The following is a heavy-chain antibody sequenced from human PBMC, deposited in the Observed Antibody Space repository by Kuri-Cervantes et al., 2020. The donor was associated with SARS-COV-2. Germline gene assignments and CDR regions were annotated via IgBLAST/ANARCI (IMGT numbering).Heavy chain of an antibody. Sequence: ESLKISCTVSGGSISSHYWSWIRQPPGKGLEWIGYIYYSGSTNYNPSLKSRVTISLNTSKNQFSLKLSSVTAADTAVYYCARDPNANHNNWFDPWGQGTLVTVSS. D-gene: IGHD4/OR15-4a*01. V-gene: IGHV4-59*11. CDR2: IYYSGST. CDR1: GGSISSHY. CDR3: ARDPNANHNNWFDP. J-gene: IGHJ5*02.